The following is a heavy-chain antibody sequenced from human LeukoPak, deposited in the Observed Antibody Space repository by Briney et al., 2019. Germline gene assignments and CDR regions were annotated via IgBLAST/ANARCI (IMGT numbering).Heavy chain of an antibody. CDR3: AGRHSKQQPYYYYMDI. V-gene: IGHV4-61*02. CDR2: IYSNGDT. CDR1: GDSISSGSYY. Sequence: SETLSLSCTVSGDSISSGSYYWSWLRQPAGKGLEWIGRIYSNGDTKFNPSLKSRVTISLDTSKNQFSLKLSSATAADTAVYYCAGRHSKQQPYYYYMDIWGKGTTVTVSS. J-gene: IGHJ6*03. D-gene: IGHD6-13*01.